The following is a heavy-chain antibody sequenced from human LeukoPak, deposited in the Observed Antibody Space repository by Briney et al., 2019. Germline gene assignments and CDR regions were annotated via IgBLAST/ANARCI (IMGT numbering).Heavy chain of an antibody. CDR3: TTRPWGFDY. D-gene: IGHD3-16*01. J-gene: IGHJ4*02. CDR2: IKSKTDGETA. Sequence: PGGSLRLSCAASEFSFTNAWMSWVRQAPGKGLEWVGHIKSKTDGETADYAAPVKGRFTISRDDSKNTLYLQMNSLKTEDTAVYYCTTRPWGFDYWGQGTLVTVSS. CDR1: EFSFTNAW. V-gene: IGHV3-15*01.